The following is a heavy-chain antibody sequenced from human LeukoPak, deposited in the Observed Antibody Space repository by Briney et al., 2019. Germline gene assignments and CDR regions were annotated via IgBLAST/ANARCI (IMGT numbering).Heavy chain of an antibody. V-gene: IGHV3-53*01. J-gene: IGHJ3*02. CDR3: ARDSSGSDAFDI. CDR2: IYSGGST. CDR1: GFTVSSNY. D-gene: IGHD6-19*01. Sequence: GGSLRLSCAASGFTVSSNYMSWVRQAPGKGLEWVSVIYSGGSTYYADSVKGRFTISRDNSKNTLYLQMNSLRAEDTAVYYCARDSSGSDAFDIWGQGAMVTVSS.